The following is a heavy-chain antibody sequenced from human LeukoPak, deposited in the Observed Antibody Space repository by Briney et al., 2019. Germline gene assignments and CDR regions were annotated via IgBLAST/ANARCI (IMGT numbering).Heavy chain of an antibody. J-gene: IGHJ1*01. D-gene: IGHD6-13*01. Sequence: SETLSLTCTVSGGSIRSYYWGWIRQPPGKGLEWIGYIYYSGSTNYNPSLKSRVTISVDTSKNQFSLKLSSVTAADTAVYYCATYIAAAANKEYFQHWGQGTLVTVSS. CDR2: IYYSGST. CDR3: ATYIAAAANKEYFQH. V-gene: IGHV4-59*01. CDR1: GGSIRSYY.